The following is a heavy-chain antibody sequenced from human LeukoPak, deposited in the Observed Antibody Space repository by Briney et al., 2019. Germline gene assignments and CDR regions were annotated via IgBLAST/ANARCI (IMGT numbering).Heavy chain of an antibody. CDR3: ARVFRGAVTSNWFDP. J-gene: IGHJ5*02. CDR2: ISSSGNS. CDR1: GGSISDFY. D-gene: IGHD3-3*01. Sequence: SETLSLTCTVSGGSISDFYWTWIRQTPGKGLEWIGFISSSGNSNYSPSLESRVSFSLDTSKSQFSLSLKSVTAADTAVYYCARVFRGAVTSNWFDPWGQGILVTVSS. V-gene: IGHV4-59*01.